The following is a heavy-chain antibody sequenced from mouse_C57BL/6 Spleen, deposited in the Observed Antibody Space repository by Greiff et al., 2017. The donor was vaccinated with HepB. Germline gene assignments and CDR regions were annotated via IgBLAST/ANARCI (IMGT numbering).Heavy chain of an antibody. D-gene: IGHD3-2*02. Sequence: VQLQQPGAELVMPGASVKLSCKASGYTFTSYWMHWVKQRPGQGLEWIGEIDPSDSYTNYNQKFKGKSTLTVDKSSSTAYMQLSSLTSEDSAVYYCARSTSSGYGAMDYWGQGTSVTVSS. V-gene: IGHV1-69*01. CDR3: ARSTSSGYGAMDY. J-gene: IGHJ4*01. CDR2: IDPSDSYT. CDR1: GYTFTSYW.